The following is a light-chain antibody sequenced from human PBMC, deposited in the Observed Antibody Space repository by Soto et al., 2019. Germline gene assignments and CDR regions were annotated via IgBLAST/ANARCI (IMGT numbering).Light chain of an antibody. CDR1: QSVSSTF. CDR3: QQFSSYPLP. CDR2: AAS. V-gene: IGKV3-20*01. J-gene: IGKJ4*01. Sequence: EIVLTQSPGTLSLSPGERATLSFRASQSVSSTFLAWYQQKPGQAPRLLIYAASSRATGIPDRFSGSGSGTDFTLTISRLEPEDFAVYYCQQFSSYPLPFGGGIKVAIK.